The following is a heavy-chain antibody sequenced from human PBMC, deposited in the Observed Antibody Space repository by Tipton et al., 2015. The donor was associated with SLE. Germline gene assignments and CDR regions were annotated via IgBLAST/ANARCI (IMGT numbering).Heavy chain of an antibody. CDR2: IYYSGST. D-gene: IGHD2-2*01. CDR1: GGSISSYY. V-gene: IGHV4-59*01. Sequence: LRLSCTVSGGSISSYYWSWIRQPPGKGLEWIGYIYYSGSTNYNPSLKSRVTISVDTSKNQFSLKLSSVTAADTAVYYCARNIVVVPAAYGGMDVWGQGTTVTVSS. CDR3: ARNIVVVPAAYGGMDV. J-gene: IGHJ6*02.